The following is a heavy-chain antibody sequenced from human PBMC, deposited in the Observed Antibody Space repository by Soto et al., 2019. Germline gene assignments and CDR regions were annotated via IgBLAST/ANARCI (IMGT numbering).Heavy chain of an antibody. J-gene: IGHJ4*02. CDR1: GGSISSSSYY. Sequence: PSETLSLTCTVSGGSISSSSYYWGWIRQPPGKGLEWIGSIYYSGSTYYNPSLKSRVTISVDTSKNQFSLKLSSVTAAATAVYYCARQGSTPKEYYFDYWGQGTLVTVSS. V-gene: IGHV4-39*01. CDR2: IYYSGST. CDR3: ARQGSTPKEYYFDY.